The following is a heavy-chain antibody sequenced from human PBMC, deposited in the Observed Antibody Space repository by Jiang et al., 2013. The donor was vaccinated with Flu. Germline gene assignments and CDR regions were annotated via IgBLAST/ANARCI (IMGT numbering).Heavy chain of an antibody. Sequence: QLVESGGGLVQPGGSLKLSCAASGFTLVTYWMAWVRQTPGKGLEWVANINERGSEEFYVDSVKGRFTVSRDNAKNSLYLQMNSLRVEDTAVYYCARSGRAVCGGDCHYEHFDLWGQGTLVTVSS. V-gene: IGHV3-7*03. CDR2: INERGSEE. D-gene: IGHD2-21*02. CDR1: GFTLVTYW. J-gene: IGHJ4*02. CDR3: ARSGRAVCGGDCHYEHFDL.